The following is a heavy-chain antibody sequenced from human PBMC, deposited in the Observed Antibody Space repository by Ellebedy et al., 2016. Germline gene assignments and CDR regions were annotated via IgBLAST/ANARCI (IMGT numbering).Heavy chain of an antibody. J-gene: IGHJ4*02. CDR2: IYHSGST. CDR1: GGSISSSNW. V-gene: IGHV4-4*02. CDR3: ARGGYGGYDRTFGY. Sequence: SETLSLTCAVSGGSISSSNWWSWVRQPPGKGLEWIGEIYHSGSTNYNPSLKSRVTISVDKSKNQFSLKLSSVTAADTAVYYCARGGYGGYDRTFGYWGQGTLVTASS. D-gene: IGHD5-12*01.